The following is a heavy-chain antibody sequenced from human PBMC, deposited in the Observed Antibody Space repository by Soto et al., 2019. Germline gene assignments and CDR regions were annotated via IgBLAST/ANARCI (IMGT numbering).Heavy chain of an antibody. D-gene: IGHD4-4*01. CDR3: ASQPTTVTTQDYYYYGMDV. CDR1: GYTFTSYY. CDR2: INPSGGST. J-gene: IGHJ6*02. Sequence: SVKVSCKASGYTFTSYYMHWVRQAPGQGLEWMGIINPSGGSTSYAQKFQGRVTMTRDTSTSTVYMELSSLRSEDTAVYYCASQPTTVTTQDYYYYGMDVWGQGTTVTVSS. V-gene: IGHV1-46*01.